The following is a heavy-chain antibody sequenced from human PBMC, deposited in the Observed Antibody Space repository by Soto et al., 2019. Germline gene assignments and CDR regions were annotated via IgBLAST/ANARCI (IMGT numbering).Heavy chain of an antibody. CDR2: IIPIFGTA. CDR3: ARGTYYHDTNGYFYPRYYYYAMDV. D-gene: IGHD3-22*01. J-gene: IGHJ6*02. V-gene: IGHV1-69*13. CDR1: GGTFSSYA. Sequence: GASVKVSCKTSGGTFSSYAVNWVRQAPGQGLEWMGGIIPIFGTANFAQKFVDRVTITADESTSTAYMELSSLRSEDTAVYYCARGTYYHDTNGYFYPRYYYYAMDVWGQGTTVTVSS.